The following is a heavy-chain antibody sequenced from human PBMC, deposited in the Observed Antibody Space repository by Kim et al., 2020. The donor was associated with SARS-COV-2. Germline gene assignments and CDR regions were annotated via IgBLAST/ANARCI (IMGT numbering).Heavy chain of an antibody. D-gene: IGHD3-22*01. Sequence: SVKVSCKASGGTFSSYAISWVRQAPGQGLEWMGGIIPIFGTANYAQKFQGRVTMTADESTSTAYMELSSLRSEDTAVYYCARLEPYYDSSGYYRPYFDYWGQGTLVTVSS. CDR3: ARLEPYYDSSGYYRPYFDY. CDR1: GGTFSSYA. V-gene: IGHV1-69*13. CDR2: IIPIFGTA. J-gene: IGHJ4*02.